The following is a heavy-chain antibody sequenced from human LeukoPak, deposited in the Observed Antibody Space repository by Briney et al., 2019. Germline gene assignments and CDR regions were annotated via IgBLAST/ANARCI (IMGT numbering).Heavy chain of an antibody. CDR1: GFTFSSYA. V-gene: IGHV3-23*01. CDR3: ASCNYYDSSGYPDVFDI. CDR2: ISGSGGST. D-gene: IGHD3-22*01. Sequence: GGSLRLSCAASGFTFSSYAMSWVRQAPGKGLEWVSAISGSGGSTDYADSVKGRFTISRDNSKNTLYLQMNSLRAEDTAVYYCASCNYYDSSGYPDVFDIWGQGTMVTVSS. J-gene: IGHJ3*02.